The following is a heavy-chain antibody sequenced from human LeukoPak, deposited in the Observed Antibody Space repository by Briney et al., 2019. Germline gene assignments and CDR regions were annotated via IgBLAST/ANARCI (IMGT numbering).Heavy chain of an antibody. Sequence: GGSLRLSCAASELSFSSFAMSWVRQGPARGLEWVSSIRGNGETFYADSVKGRFTISRDNSKNTLYLQMNGLRAEDTALYYCAKSPRIVGPTTAFDVWGQGTTVTVSS. CDR3: AKSPRIVGPTTAFDV. J-gene: IGHJ3*01. D-gene: IGHD1-26*01. CDR1: ELSFSSFA. V-gene: IGHV3-23*01. CDR2: IRGNGET.